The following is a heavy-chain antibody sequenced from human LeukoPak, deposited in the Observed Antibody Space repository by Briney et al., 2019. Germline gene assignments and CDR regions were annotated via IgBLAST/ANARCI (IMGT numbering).Heavy chain of an antibody. Sequence: GGSLRLSCAASGFTFSSYAMSWVRQAPGKGLEWGSAISGSGGSTYYADSVKGRFTISRDNSKNTLYLQMSSLRAEDTAVYYCAKVASYGPSGYFDYWGQGTLVTVSS. CDR3: AKVASYGPSGYFDY. D-gene: IGHD1-26*01. J-gene: IGHJ4*02. CDR1: GFTFSSYA. CDR2: ISGSGGST. V-gene: IGHV3-23*01.